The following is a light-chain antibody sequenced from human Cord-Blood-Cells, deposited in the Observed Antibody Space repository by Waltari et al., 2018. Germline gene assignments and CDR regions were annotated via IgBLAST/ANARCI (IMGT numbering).Light chain of an antibody. CDR3: QQYGSSPWT. CDR1: QSVSSSY. V-gene: IGKV3-20*01. CDR2: GAS. Sequence: EIVLTPSPGTLSLSPGERATLSCRASQSVSSSYLAWYQQKPGQAPRLRIYGASGRATGIPDRFSGSGSGTVFTLTISRLEPEDFAVYYCQQYGSSPWTFGQGTKVEIK. J-gene: IGKJ1*01.